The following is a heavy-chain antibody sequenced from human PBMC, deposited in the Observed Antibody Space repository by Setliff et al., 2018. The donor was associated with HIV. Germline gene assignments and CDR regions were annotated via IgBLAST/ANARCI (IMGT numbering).Heavy chain of an antibody. J-gene: IGHJ3*01. D-gene: IGHD3-16*01. CDR2: LSDNSDNT. Sequence: GGSLRLSCTASGFTFINYAINWVRQAPGKGLEWVSGLSDNSDNTYYADSVKGRFTFSRDHSNNTLYLQMNSLRAEDTAVYYCAKAFGLDAFDLWGPGTMVTVSS. CDR3: AKAFGLDAFDL. CDR1: GFTFINYA. V-gene: IGHV3-23*01.